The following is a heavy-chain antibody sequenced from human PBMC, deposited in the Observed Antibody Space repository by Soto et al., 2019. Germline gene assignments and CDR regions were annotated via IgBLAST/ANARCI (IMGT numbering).Heavy chain of an antibody. CDR3: ARDQEGARRHTFTECFPH. D-gene: IGHD1-26*01. Sequence: PGGSLRLSCAASGCSFSTYGMSWVRQAPGKRLEWVSTIMNSGAGTYYPDSMMGRLIISRDNSKKQVYLQMSRLRAEDTAVYSSARDQEGARRHTFTECFPHWGQGT. V-gene: IGHV3-23*01. J-gene: IGHJ1*01. CDR2: IMNSGAGT. CDR1: GCSFSTYG.